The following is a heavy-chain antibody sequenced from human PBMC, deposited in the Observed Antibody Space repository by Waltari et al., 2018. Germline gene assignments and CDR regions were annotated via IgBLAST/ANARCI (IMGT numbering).Heavy chain of an antibody. J-gene: IGHJ4*02. CDR2: IYWNDDK. V-gene: IGHV2-5*01. Sequence: QITLKESGPTLVKPTQTLTLTCTFSGFSLSTSGVGVGWIRQPPGKALEWLALIYWNDDKRYSPSLKSRLTITKDTSKNQVVLTMTNMDPVDTATYYCAHLTNYDILTGYYPPPFFDYWGQGTLVTVSS. D-gene: IGHD3-9*01. CDR3: AHLTNYDILTGYYPPPFFDY. CDR1: GFSLSTSGVG.